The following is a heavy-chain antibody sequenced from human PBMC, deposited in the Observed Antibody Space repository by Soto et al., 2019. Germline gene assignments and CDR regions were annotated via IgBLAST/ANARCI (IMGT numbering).Heavy chain of an antibody. D-gene: IGHD3-10*01. Sequence: GSLRLSCAASGFTFSSYSMNWVRQAPGKGLEWVSSISRSAGNTYYADSVKGRFTIPRDNAKNSLYLQMNSLRAEDTALYYCAKSDGSSYYYYGMDVWGQGTTVTVSS. CDR3: AKSDGSSYYYYGMDV. CDR1: GFTFSSYS. CDR2: ISRSAGNT. J-gene: IGHJ6*02. V-gene: IGHV3-21*04.